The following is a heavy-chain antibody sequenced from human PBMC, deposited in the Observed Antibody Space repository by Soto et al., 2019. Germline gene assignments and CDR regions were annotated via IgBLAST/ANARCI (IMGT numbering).Heavy chain of an antibody. V-gene: IGHV3-30*18. CDR1: GFTFKTHA. D-gene: IGHD1-26*01. CDR3: GKDVGDYVPYYYGVDV. Sequence: QVQLVESGGGVVQPGTSLRLSCAASGFTFKTHAMHWVRQAPGKGLEWMAVIAYDGNEKFYADSVKGRFTISRDNSKNALYLQINTLRYEYTAVYYCGKDVGDYVPYYYGVDVWGQGTTVTVSS. CDR2: IAYDGNEK. J-gene: IGHJ6*02.